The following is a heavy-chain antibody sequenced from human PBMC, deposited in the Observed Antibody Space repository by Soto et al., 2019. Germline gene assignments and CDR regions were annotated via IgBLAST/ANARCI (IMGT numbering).Heavy chain of an antibody. CDR1: GGSISSSSYY. D-gene: IGHD4-17*01. J-gene: IGHJ4*02. V-gene: IGHV4-39*01. Sequence: QLQLQESGPGLVKPSETLSLTCTVSGGSISSSSYYWGWIRQPPGKGLEWIGSIYYSGSTYYNPSLKRRVTISVDTSKNQFSLKLSSVTAADTAVYYCERHCPSNDYGDYAEGTTLDYWGQGTLVTVSS. CDR2: IYYSGST. CDR3: ERHCPSNDYGDYAEGTTLDY.